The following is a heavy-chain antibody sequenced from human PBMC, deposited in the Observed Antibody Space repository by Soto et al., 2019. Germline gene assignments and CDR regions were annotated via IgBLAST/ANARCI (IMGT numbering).Heavy chain of an antibody. J-gene: IGHJ4*02. V-gene: IGHV1-2*02. CDR1: GYTFTGYY. Sequence: ASVKVSCKASGYTFTGYYIHWVRQAPGQGLEWMGWINPNSGGTKYTQKFQGRVTMTRDTSINTAYMDLSRLTSDDTAVYFCARQLAYCGGDCYTEPVDYWGQGTLVTVSP. CDR2: INPNSGGT. D-gene: IGHD2-21*02. CDR3: ARQLAYCGGDCYTEPVDY.